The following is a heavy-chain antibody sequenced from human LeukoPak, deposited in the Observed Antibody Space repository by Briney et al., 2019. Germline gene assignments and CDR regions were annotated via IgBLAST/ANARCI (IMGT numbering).Heavy chain of an antibody. V-gene: IGHV4-38-2*02. J-gene: IGHJ6*03. D-gene: IGHD6-19*01. Sequence: PSETLSLTCTVSGYSISGGYYWDWIRQPPGKGLEWIGTLSHSGSSYYNPSLKSRVTISVDTSKNQFSLKLSSVTAADTAVYYSARFAVAGHSYYYYYYMDVWGKGTTVTVSS. CDR1: GYSISGGYY. CDR3: ARFAVAGHSYYYYYYMDV. CDR2: LSHSGSS.